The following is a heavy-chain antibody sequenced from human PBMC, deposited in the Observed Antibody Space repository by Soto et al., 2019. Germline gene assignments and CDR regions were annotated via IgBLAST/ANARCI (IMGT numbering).Heavy chain of an antibody. V-gene: IGHV3-23*01. CDR1: GFTFSIHG. CDR2: ISGSGSTT. CDR3: AKGHNTRYFYYSDS. D-gene: IGHD1-26*01. J-gene: IGHJ4*02. Sequence: EVQLLESGGGLVQPGGSLRLSCAASGFTFSIHGMSWVRQAPGKGLEWVSVISGSGSTTVYADSVKGRFTISRDNSKSTLYLQMNSLRAEDTAVYYCAKGHNTRYFYYSDSWGQGTLVTVSS.